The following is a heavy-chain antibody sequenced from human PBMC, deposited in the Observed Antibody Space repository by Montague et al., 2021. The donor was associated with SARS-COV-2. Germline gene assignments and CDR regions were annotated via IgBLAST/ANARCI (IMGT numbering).Heavy chain of an antibody. J-gene: IGHJ4*02. CDR2: TYLSGFT. V-gene: IGHV4-4*02. CDR3: ARGGLGNRGFDY. Sequence: SETLSLTSVVSDVSLSSSTWWSWVRQSPGKGLEWVGETYLSGFTQYNPSVKSRVTISLDDSRSQFSLRLTSVTAADTAVYFCARGGLGNRGFDYWGQGALVTVSS. D-gene: IGHD3/OR15-3a*01. CDR1: DVSLSSSTW.